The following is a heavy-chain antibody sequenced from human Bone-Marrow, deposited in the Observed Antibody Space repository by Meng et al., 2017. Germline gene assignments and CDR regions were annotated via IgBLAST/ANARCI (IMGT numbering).Heavy chain of an antibody. J-gene: IGHJ5*02. CDR3: ARVGVVVITPNWFDP. CDR1: GGSFSSYY. D-gene: IGHD3-22*01. Sequence: QVQLSQWGAGLLKPSETLSLTCAVYGGSFSSYYWSWIRQPPGKGLEWIGEINHSGSTNYNPSLKSRVTISVDTSKNQFSLKLSSVTAADTAVYYCARVGVVVITPNWFDPWGQGTLVTVSS. CDR2: INHSGST. V-gene: IGHV4-34*01.